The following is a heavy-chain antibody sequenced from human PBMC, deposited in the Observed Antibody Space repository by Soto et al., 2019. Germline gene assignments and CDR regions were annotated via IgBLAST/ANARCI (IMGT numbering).Heavy chain of an antibody. V-gene: IGHV5-51*01. D-gene: IGHD2-2*01. CDR1: GYSFTSYW. CDR3: ASTSGVVVPAATHYYYYGMDV. Sequence: PGESLKISCKGSGYSFTSYWSGWVRQMPGKGLEWMGIIYPGDSDTRYSPSFQGQVTISADKSISTAYLQWSSLKASDTAMYYCASTSGVVVPAATHYYYYGMDVWGQGTTVTVSS. CDR2: IYPGDSDT. J-gene: IGHJ6*02.